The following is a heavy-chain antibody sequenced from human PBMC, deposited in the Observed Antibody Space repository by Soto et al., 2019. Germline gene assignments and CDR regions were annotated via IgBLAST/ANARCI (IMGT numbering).Heavy chain of an antibody. CDR3: AHARRRYDAFDI. V-gene: IGHV2-5*02. CDR2: IYWDDDN. Sequence: QITLKESGPTLVKPTQTLTLTCTFSGFSLSTSGVGVGWIRQPPEKALEWLALIYWDDDNLYSPSLKSRLTITKDTSKNQVVLTMTNMDPVDTATYYCAHARRRYDAFDIWGQGTMVTVSS. CDR1: GFSLSTSGVG. D-gene: IGHD3-9*01. J-gene: IGHJ3*02.